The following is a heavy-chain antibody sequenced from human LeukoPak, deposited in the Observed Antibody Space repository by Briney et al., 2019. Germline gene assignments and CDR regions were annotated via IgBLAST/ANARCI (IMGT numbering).Heavy chain of an antibody. V-gene: IGHV3-23*01. Sequence: GGSLRLSCAASGLTFSSYAMSWVRQAPGKGLEWVSAISGSGGSTYYADSVKGRFTIPRDNSKNTLYLQMNSLRAEDTAVYYCAKDYVQLKVFDYWGQGTLVTVSS. CDR1: GLTFSSYA. CDR2: ISGSGGST. D-gene: IGHD1-1*01. CDR3: AKDYVQLKVFDY. J-gene: IGHJ4*02.